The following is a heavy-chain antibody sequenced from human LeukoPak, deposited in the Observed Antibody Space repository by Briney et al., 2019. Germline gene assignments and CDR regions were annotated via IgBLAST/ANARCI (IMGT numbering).Heavy chain of an antibody. CDR3: ARANGDSSYFDY. D-gene: IGHD4-17*01. Sequence: ASVKVSCKASGGTFSSYAISWVRQAPGQGLEWMGWISAYNGNSNYAQKLQGRVTMTTDTSTSTAYMELRSLRSDDTAVYYCARANGDSSYFDYWGQGTLATVSS. CDR2: ISAYNGNS. V-gene: IGHV1-18*01. CDR1: GGTFSSYA. J-gene: IGHJ4*02.